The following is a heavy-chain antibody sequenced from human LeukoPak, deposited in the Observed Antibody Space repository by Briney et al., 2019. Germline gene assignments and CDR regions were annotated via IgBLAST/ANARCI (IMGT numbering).Heavy chain of an antibody. CDR2: IRYDGSNE. CDR3: AKDLYGSGSYQIRLFDY. D-gene: IGHD3-10*01. V-gene: IGHV3-30*02. CDR1: GFTFSSYG. Sequence: GGSLRLSCAASGFTFSSYGMHWVRQAPSKGLEWVAFIRYDGSNEFYADSVKGRFTISRDNSKNTLYLQMNSLRAEDTAVYYCAKDLYGSGSYQIRLFDYWGQGTLVTVSS. J-gene: IGHJ4*02.